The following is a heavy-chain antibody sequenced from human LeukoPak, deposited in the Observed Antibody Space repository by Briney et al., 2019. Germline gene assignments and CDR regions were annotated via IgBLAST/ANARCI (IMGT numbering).Heavy chain of an antibody. Sequence: ASVKVSCKASGYTFTGYYIHWVRQAPGQGLEWMGWINPNSGGTNYAQKFQGRVTMTRDTSIKTAYMELSRLRSDDTAMYYCARYYIEGRCFDYWGQGTLVTVSS. CDR2: INPNSGGT. CDR1: GYTFTGYY. J-gene: IGHJ4*02. CDR3: ARYYIEGRCFDY. D-gene: IGHD3-10*01. V-gene: IGHV1-2*02.